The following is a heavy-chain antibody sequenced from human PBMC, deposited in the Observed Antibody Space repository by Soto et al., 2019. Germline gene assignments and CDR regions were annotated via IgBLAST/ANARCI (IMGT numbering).Heavy chain of an antibody. Sequence: GGSLRLSCAASGFTFTSNSMNWVRQAPGKGLEWISYITSSSTTIYYADSVKGRFTISRDNAKNSVYLQMNRLRDDDTAVYYCGRVPLDGNYANGVDVWGQGTTVTVSS. D-gene: IGHD4-17*01. CDR1: GFTFTSNS. J-gene: IGHJ6*02. V-gene: IGHV3-48*02. CDR2: ITSSSTTI. CDR3: GRVPLDGNYANGVDV.